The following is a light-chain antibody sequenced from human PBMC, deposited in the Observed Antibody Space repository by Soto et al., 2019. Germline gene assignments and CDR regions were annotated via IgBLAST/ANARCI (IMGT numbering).Light chain of an antibody. V-gene: IGKV3-20*01. CDR1: QSVSSSH. Sequence: EIVWTQYPGTLSLSPGERATLSCRASQSVSSSHLAWYQHKPGQAPRLLIYAASSRATGSPDRFSGGGSGTDFTLTISRLEPEDFAVYYCQQYGSATPITFGQGTRLEIK. J-gene: IGKJ5*01. CDR3: QQYGSATPIT. CDR2: AAS.